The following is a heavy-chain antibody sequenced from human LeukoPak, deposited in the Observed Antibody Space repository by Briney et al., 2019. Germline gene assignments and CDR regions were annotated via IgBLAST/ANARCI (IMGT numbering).Heavy chain of an antibody. CDR2: FDPEDGET. J-gene: IGHJ5*02. Sequence: GASVKVSCKVSGYTLTELSMHWVRQAPGKGFEWMGGFDPEDGETIYAQKFQGRVTMTEDTSTDTAYMELSSLRSEDTAVYYCATDLWYQLLSSGFDPWGQGTLVTVSS. D-gene: IGHD2-2*01. V-gene: IGHV1-24*01. CDR3: ATDLWYQLLSSGFDP. CDR1: GYTLTELS.